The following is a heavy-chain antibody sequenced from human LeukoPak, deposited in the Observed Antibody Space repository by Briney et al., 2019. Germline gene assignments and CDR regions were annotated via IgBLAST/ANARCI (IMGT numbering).Heavy chain of an antibody. J-gene: IGHJ3*02. Sequence: GGSLRLSCAASGFTFSSYWMHWVRQAPGKGLVWVSRINSDGSGTSYADSVKGRFTISRDNAKNTLYLQMNSLRAEDTAVYYCARAPTYYYDSSGYRGDAFDIWGQGTMVTVSS. V-gene: IGHV3-74*01. CDR3: ARAPTYYYDSSGYRGDAFDI. D-gene: IGHD3-22*01. CDR2: INSDGSGT. CDR1: GFTFSSYW.